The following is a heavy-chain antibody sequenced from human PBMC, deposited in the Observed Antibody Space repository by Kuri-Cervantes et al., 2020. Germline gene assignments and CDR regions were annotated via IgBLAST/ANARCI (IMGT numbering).Heavy chain of an antibody. V-gene: IGHV1-2*02. J-gene: IGHJ4*02. Sequence: ASVKVSCKVSGFSLSELSMHWVRQAPGQGLEWMGWINPNSGVTMYAQNFQGRVTMTRDTSISTAYMELSGLRSEDTAVYYCARVLPSRIQLVGGFDYWGQGTLVTVSS. CDR3: ARVLPSRIQLVGGFDY. CDR1: GFSLSELS. CDR2: INPNSGVT. D-gene: IGHD5-18*01.